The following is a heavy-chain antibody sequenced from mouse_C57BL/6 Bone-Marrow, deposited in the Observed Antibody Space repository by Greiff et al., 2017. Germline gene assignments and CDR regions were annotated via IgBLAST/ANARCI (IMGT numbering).Heavy chain of an antibody. CDR3: ARLRWSTTALYY. V-gene: IGHV5-12*01. D-gene: IGHD1-2*01. CDR1: GFTFSDYY. Sequence: EVQVVESGGGLVQPGGSLKLSCAASGFTFSDYYMYWVRQTPEKRLEWVAYISNGGGSTYYPDTVKGRFTISRDNAKNTLYLQMSRLKSEDTAMYYCARLRWSTTALYYWGQGTSVTVSS. CDR2: ISNGGGST. J-gene: IGHJ4*01.